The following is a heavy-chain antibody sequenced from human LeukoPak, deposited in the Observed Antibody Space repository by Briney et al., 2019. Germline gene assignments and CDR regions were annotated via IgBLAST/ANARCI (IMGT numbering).Heavy chain of an antibody. V-gene: IGHV4-59*01. J-gene: IGHJ4*02. CDR1: GSSIRPYY. Sequence: PSETLSLTCTVSGSSIRPYYWSWVRQPPGKGLEWIGDIYYSGSTNYNPSLKGRVTISIDTSKNRFSLEVTSMTAADTAVYYCVRANYFDFWGQGTLVTVSS. CDR3: VRANYFDF. CDR2: IYYSGST.